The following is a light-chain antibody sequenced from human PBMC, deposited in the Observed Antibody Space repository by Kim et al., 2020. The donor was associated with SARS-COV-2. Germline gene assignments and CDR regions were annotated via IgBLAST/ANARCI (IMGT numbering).Light chain of an antibody. CDR1: ESILHSSDYKNY. CDR2: WAS. J-gene: IGKJ2*01. V-gene: IGKV4-1*01. Sequence: DIVMTQSPDSLTVSLGERAIIKCKSSESILHSSDYKNYLAWYQQKPGQPPKLLIYWASTRESGVPDRFSGSGSGTDFTLTISSLQAEDVAVYYCQQYYSTSMYTFGQGTKLEI. CDR3: QQYYSTSMYT.